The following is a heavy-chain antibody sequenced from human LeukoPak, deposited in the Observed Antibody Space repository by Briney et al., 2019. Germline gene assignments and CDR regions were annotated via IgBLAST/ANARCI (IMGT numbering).Heavy chain of an antibody. CDR2: ISSSSSYI. Sequence: PGGSLRLSCAASGFTFSSYSMNWVRQAPGKGLEWVSSISSSSSYIYYADSVKGRFTISRDNAKNSLYLQMSSLRAEDTAVYYCARVYCSSTSCVDRRFDYWGQGTLVTVSS. CDR1: GFTFSSYS. D-gene: IGHD2-2*01. V-gene: IGHV3-21*01. CDR3: ARVYCSSTSCVDRRFDY. J-gene: IGHJ4*02.